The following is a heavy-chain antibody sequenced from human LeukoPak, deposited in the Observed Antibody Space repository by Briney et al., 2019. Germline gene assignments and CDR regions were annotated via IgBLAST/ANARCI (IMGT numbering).Heavy chain of an antibody. J-gene: IGHJ3*02. Sequence: ASVNVSCKASGYSFTAYYMHWVRQAPGQGLEWMGWINPNSGGTNYAQKFQGRVTMTRDTSITTAYMELSRLRSDDTAVYYCARDSGIYRDGFDIWGQGTMVTVSS. CDR2: INPNSGGT. D-gene: IGHD1-26*01. CDR3: ARDSGIYRDGFDI. V-gene: IGHV1-2*02. CDR1: GYSFTAYY.